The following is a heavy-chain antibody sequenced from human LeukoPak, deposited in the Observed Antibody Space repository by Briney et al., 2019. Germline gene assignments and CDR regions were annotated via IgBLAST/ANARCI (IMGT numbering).Heavy chain of an antibody. Sequence: PGGSLRLSCAASGFTFSSYAMHWVRQAPGKGLEWVANINQDGSEKYYVDSVKGRFTISRDNAKNSLFLQMSSLRAEDTATYYCASTTPDYWGQGTLVTVSS. CDR2: INQDGSEK. CDR1: GFTFSSYA. J-gene: IGHJ4*02. CDR3: ASTTPDY. D-gene: IGHD1-1*01. V-gene: IGHV3-7*01.